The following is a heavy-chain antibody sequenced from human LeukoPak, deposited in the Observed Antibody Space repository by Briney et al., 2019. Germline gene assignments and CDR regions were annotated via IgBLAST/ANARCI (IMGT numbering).Heavy chain of an antibody. CDR2: ISGSGGST. CDR1: GFTFSSYA. Sequence: GGSLRLSCAASGFTFSSYAMSWVRQASGKGLEWVSAISGSGGSTYYADSVKGRFTISRDNSKNTLYLQMNSLRAEDTAVYYCAKAIAVYCSGGSCYGDYWGQGTLVTVSS. V-gene: IGHV3-23*01. CDR3: AKAIAVYCSGGSCYGDY. D-gene: IGHD2-15*01. J-gene: IGHJ4*02.